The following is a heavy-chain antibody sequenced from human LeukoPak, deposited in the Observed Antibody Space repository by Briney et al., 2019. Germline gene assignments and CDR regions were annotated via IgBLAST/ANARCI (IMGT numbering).Heavy chain of an antibody. D-gene: IGHD3-10*01. CDR2: IYSGGST. J-gene: IGHJ2*01. CDR3: AREERSSDWYFDL. Sequence: GGSLRLSCAASGFTFSSYAMSWVRQAPGKGLEWVSVIYSGGSTYYADSVKGRFTISRDNSKNTLSLQMNSLRAEDTAVYYCAREERSSDWYFDLWGRGTLVTVSS. CDR1: GFTFSSYA. V-gene: IGHV3-23*03.